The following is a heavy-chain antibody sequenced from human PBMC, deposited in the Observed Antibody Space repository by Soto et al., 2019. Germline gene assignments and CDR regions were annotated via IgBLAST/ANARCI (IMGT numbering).Heavy chain of an antibody. J-gene: IGHJ4*02. D-gene: IGHD3-10*01. CDR3: ARHLAGSSDY. Sequence: EVQLVESGGGLVQPGGSLRLSCAASGFTFSRYWMHWVRQAPGKGLVWVSRINSDGSSTYYADSVKGRFTISRDNAKNTLYLQMNWLRAEDTTVYYCARHLAGSSDYWGQGTLVTVSS. V-gene: IGHV3-74*01. CDR2: INSDGSST. CDR1: GFTFSRYW.